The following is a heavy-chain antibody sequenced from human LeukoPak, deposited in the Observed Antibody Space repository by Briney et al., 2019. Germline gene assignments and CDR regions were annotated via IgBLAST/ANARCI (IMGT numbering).Heavy chain of an antibody. D-gene: IGHD2-15*01. CDR3: AKRIFDY. CDR1: GLTVSSNY. J-gene: IGHJ4*02. V-gene: IGHV3-66*01. Sequence: GGSLRLSCAASGLTVSSNYMTWVRQAPGKGLEWVSVIYITGTTYYADSVKGRFTISRDSSKNTLYLQMNSLRAEDTAVYYCAKRIFDYWGQGTLVTVSS. CDR2: IYITGTT.